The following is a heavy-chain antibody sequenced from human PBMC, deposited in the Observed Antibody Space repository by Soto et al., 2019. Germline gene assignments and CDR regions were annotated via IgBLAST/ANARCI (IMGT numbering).Heavy chain of an antibody. CDR1: GGSISEKY. CDR2: IFANGHT. CDR3: VASLAASGCNWLDP. D-gene: IGHD6-13*01. J-gene: IGHJ5*02. Sequence: SGTLSLTCTVSGGSISEKYWNWVRQPPGKGLEWIGLIFANGHTDYNPSLKSRVTMSVDASKNQFSLRLTSMTAADTAVYYCVASLAASGCNWLDPWGRGTLVTDSS. V-gene: IGHV4-4*07.